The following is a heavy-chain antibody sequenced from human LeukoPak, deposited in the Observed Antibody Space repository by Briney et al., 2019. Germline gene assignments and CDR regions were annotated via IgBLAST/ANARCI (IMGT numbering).Heavy chain of an antibody. CDR2: ISVSGIYT. CDR3: ARRGGSSSMDYYYHYMDV. D-gene: IGHD6-6*01. J-gene: IGHJ6*03. V-gene: IGHV3-21*01. CDR1: AFTFSDYS. Sequence: GGSLRLSCAASAFTFSDYSMNWVRQAPGKGLEWVSSISVSGIYTYYADSVKGRFTISRDNAKNSLYLQMNILRAEDTAVYYCARRGGSSSMDYYYHYMDVWGKGTTVTVSS.